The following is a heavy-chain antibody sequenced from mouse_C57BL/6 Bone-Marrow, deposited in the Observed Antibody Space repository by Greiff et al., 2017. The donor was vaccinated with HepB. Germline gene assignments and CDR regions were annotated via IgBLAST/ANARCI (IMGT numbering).Heavy chain of an antibody. CDR3: ARGDAPGNY. CDR2: ISYDGSN. CDR1: GYSITSGYY. Sequence: ESGPGLVKPSQSLSLTCSVTGYSITSGYYWNWIRQFPGNKLEWMGYISYDGSNNYNPSLKNRISITRDTSKNQFFLKLNSVTTEDTATYYCARGDAPGNYWGQGTTLTVSS. V-gene: IGHV3-6*01. J-gene: IGHJ2*01.